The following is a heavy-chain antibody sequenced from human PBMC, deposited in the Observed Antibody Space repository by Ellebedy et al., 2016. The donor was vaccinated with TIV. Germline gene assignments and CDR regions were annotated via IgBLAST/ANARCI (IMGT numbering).Heavy chain of an antibody. D-gene: IGHD6-19*01. Sequence: GESLKISXAASGFTVSSNYMSWVRQAPGKGLEWVSVIYSGGSTYYADSVKGRFTISRDNSKNTLYLQMNSLRAEDTAVYYCARPGIAVAGLRGYYYGMDVWGQGTTVTVSS. J-gene: IGHJ6*02. CDR1: GFTVSSNY. CDR2: IYSGGST. V-gene: IGHV3-53*01. CDR3: ARPGIAVAGLRGYYYGMDV.